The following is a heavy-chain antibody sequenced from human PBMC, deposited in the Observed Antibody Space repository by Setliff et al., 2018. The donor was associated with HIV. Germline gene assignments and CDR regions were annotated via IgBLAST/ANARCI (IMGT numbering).Heavy chain of an antibody. J-gene: IGHJ4*02. Sequence: PGGSLRLSCAASGFTFSYYWMHWVRQAPGKGLEWVAIISWDGGSTYYADSVEGRFTISRDNSKNSLYLQMNSLRTEDTALYYCVKGRTIFGVVLAYFDYWGQGTLVTVSS. CDR2: ISWDGGST. D-gene: IGHD3-3*01. CDR1: GFTFSYYW. CDR3: VKGRTIFGVVLAYFDY. V-gene: IGHV3-43*01.